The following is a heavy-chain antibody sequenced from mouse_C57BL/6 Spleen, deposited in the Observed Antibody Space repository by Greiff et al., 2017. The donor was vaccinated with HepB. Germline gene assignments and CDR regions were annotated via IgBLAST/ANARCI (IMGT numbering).Heavy chain of an antibody. CDR1: GFTFSDYY. V-gene: IGHV5-16*01. CDR3: ARGPPLYYGNSWWYFDV. CDR2: INYDGSST. J-gene: IGHJ1*03. Sequence: DVQLVESEGGLVQPGSSMKLSCTASGFTFSDYYMAWVRQVPEKGLEWVANINYDGSSTYYLDSLKSRFIISRDNAKNILYLQMSSLKSEDTATYYCARGPPLYYGNSWWYFDVWGTGTTVTVSS. D-gene: IGHD2-1*01.